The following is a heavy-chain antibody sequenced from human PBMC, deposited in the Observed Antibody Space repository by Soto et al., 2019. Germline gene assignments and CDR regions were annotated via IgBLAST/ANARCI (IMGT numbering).Heavy chain of an antibody. CDR1: GFTFSSYG. J-gene: IGHJ4*02. CDR3: AKDLREMATIRPDY. D-gene: IGHD5-12*01. Sequence: GGSLRLSCAASGFTFSSYGMHWVRQAPGKGLEWVAVIWYDGSNKYYADSVKGRFTISRDNSKNMVYLQMNSLRAEDTAVYYCAKDLREMATIRPDYWGQGILVTVSS. V-gene: IGHV3-30*02. CDR2: IWYDGSNK.